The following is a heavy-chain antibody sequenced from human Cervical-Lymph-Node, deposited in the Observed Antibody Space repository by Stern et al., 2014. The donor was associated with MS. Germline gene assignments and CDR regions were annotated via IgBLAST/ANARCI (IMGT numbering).Heavy chain of an antibody. Sequence: QVQLVESGAEVKKPGASVKVSCKASGYTFTGYYMHWVRQAPGQGLEWMGWINPNSGGTNYAQKFQGRVTMTRDTSISTAYMELSRLRSDDTAVYYCARVPDNFGHIVGAPFLGYWGQGTLVTVSS. V-gene: IGHV1-2*02. CDR3: ARVPDNFGHIVGAPFLGY. J-gene: IGHJ4*02. CDR2: INPNSGGT. D-gene: IGHD1-26*01. CDR1: GYTFTGYY.